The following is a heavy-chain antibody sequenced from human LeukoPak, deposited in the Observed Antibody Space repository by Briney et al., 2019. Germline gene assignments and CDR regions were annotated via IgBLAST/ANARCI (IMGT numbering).Heavy chain of an antibody. Sequence: GGSLRLSCAASGFTFSSYWMSWVRQAPGKGLEWVANIKQDGSEKYYVDSVKGRFTISRDNAKNSLYLQMNSLRAEDTAVYYCARSSRGSSSWYGLGYYYYYMDVWGKGTTVTVPS. J-gene: IGHJ6*03. CDR1: GFTFSSYW. CDR3: ARSSRGSSSWYGLGYYYYYMDV. CDR2: IKQDGSEK. D-gene: IGHD6-13*01. V-gene: IGHV3-7*01.